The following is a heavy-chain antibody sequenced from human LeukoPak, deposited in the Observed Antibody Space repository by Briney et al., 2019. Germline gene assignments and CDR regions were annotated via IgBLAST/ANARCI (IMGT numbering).Heavy chain of an antibody. CDR2: IHISGTT. J-gene: IGHJ1*01. CDR1: GYSISSDYY. Sequence: SETLSLTCTVSGYSISSDYYWSWVRQPAGKGLEWIGRIHISGTTYYNPSLKSRFTMSIDTSKNQFSLKLSSVTAADTAVYYCATYSITGAWAEYFLHWGQGTLVTVSS. D-gene: IGHD2/OR15-2a*01. V-gene: IGHV4-4*07. CDR3: ATYSITGAWAEYFLH.